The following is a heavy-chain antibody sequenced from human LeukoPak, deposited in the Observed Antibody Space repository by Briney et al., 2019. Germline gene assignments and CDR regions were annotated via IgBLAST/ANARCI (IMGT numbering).Heavy chain of an antibody. CDR3: TKDYYDSSGYYSPTFDY. D-gene: IGHD3-22*01. Sequence: GGSLSLSCAPSGLTFSSYAMHWVRQAPGEGLEWVSHMSGCGGGTFYADSVKGRFTISRNNSKNTLFLQMKLRDGDDTAVYLCTKDYYDSSGYYSPTFDYWGQGTLVTVSS. CDR2: MSGCGGGT. J-gene: IGHJ4*02. V-gene: IGHV3-23*01. CDR1: GLTFSSYA.